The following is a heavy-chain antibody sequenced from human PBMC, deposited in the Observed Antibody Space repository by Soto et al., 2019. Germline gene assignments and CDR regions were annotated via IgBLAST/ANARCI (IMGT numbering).Heavy chain of an antibody. CDR3: ARGRRVYDYGDYNWFDP. Sequence: ASVKVSCKASGYTFTSYDINWVRQATGQGLEWMGWMNPNSGNTGYAQKFQGRVTMTRNTSISTAYMELSSLRSEDMAVYYCARGRRVYDYGDYNWFDPWGQGTLVTVSS. V-gene: IGHV1-8*01. D-gene: IGHD4-17*01. J-gene: IGHJ5*02. CDR2: MNPNSGNT. CDR1: GYTFTSYD.